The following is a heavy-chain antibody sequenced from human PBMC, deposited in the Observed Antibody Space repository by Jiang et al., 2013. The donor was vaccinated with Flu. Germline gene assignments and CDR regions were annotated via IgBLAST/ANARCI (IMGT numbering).Heavy chain of an antibody. CDR3: ARGNYYDSSGFDY. Sequence: KGLEWIGSIYHSGSTYYNPSPKSRVTISVDTSKNQFSLKLSSVTAADTAVYYCARGNYYDSSGFDYWGQGTLVTVSS. V-gene: IGHV4-38-2*02. J-gene: IGHJ4*02. D-gene: IGHD3-22*01. CDR2: IYHSGST.